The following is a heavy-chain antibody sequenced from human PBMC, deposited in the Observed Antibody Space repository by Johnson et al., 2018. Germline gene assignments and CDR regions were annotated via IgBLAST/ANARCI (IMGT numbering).Heavy chain of an antibody. CDR1: GFTFSSYG. D-gene: IGHD2-2*01. V-gene: IGHV3-7*01. CDR2: IKQDGSEK. Sequence: VQLVQSGGGVVQPGRSLRLSCAASGFTFSSYGMHWVRQAPGKGLEWVANIKQDGSEKYYVDSVKGRFTISRDNAKNSLYLQMNSLRAEDTAVYYCARVKSYCSSTSCYLNYYYYMDVWGKGTTVTVSS. CDR3: ARVKSYCSSTSCYLNYYYYMDV. J-gene: IGHJ6*03.